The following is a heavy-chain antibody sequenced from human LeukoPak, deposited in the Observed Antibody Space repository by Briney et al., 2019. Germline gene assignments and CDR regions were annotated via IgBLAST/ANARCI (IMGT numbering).Heavy chain of an antibody. J-gene: IGHJ6*03. CDR2: INWNGGST. V-gene: IGHV3-20*04. CDR1: GFSLDDYV. D-gene: IGHD3-9*01. Sequence: GGSLRLSCAASGFSLDDYVMSWVRQAPGRGREWVSGINWNGGSTGYADSVKGPFTTSRDNAKNSLYMQMNSLRAEDTALYYCARGLTGYYNVMGYYYYYMDVWGKGTTVTVSS. CDR3: ARGLTGYYNVMGYYYYYMDV.